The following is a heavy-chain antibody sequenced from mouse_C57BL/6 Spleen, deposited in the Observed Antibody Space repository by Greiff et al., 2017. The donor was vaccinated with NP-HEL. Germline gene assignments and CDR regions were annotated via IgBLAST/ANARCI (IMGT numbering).Heavy chain of an antibody. D-gene: IGHD2-1*01. CDR2: IYPSDTET. CDR3: ARGGGNYDYFDY. V-gene: IGHV1-61*01. Sequence: VQLQQPGAELVRPGSSVKLSCKASGYTFTSYWMDWVRQRPGQGLEWIGNIYPSDTETHYSQKFKDKATLTVDKSSSTAYMQLSSLTSEDSAVYYCARGGGNYDYFDYWGQGTTLTVSS. J-gene: IGHJ2*01. CDR1: GYTFTSYW.